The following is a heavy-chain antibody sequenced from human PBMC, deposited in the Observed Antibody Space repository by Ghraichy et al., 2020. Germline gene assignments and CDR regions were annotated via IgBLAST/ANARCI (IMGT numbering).Heavy chain of an antibody. CDR1: GGSISGYY. Sequence: QTLSLTCAVSGGSISGYYWNWIRQPPGKGLEWIGFISDIGSAYYKSSLKSRVTISLDTSSKSFSLKMKSVTAADTAVYYCARGHTYSDYRDYWGQGTLVTGSS. CDR2: ISDIGSA. CDR3: ARGHTYSDYRDY. J-gene: IGHJ4*02. D-gene: IGHD4-11*01. V-gene: IGHV4-59*01.